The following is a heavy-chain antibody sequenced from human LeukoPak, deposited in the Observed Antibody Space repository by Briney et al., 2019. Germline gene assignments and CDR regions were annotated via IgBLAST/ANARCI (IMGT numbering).Heavy chain of an antibody. D-gene: IGHD4-17*01. Sequence: GSLRLSCAASGFTFSSYGMHWVRQAPGKGLEWVAVIWYDGSNKYYADSVKGRFTISRDNSKNTLYLQMNSLRAEDTDVYYCARHYGDYALGAFDIWGQGTMVTVYS. J-gene: IGHJ3*02. CDR3: ARHYGDYALGAFDI. V-gene: IGHV3-33*01. CDR1: GFTFSSYG. CDR2: IWYDGSNK.